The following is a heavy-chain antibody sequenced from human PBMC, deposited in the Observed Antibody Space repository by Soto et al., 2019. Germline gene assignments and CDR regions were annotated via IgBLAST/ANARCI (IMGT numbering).Heavy chain of an antibody. Sequence: ASVKVSCKASGYTFTSYYMHWVRQAPGQGLEWMGIINPSGGSTSYAQKFQGRVTMTRDTSTSTVYMELSSLRSEDTAVYYCARVCGYCSGGCFGPPDYCMDVCVQGPTVTV. CDR3: ARVCGYCSGGCFGPPDYCMDV. CDR2: INPSGGST. V-gene: IGHV1-46*03. D-gene: IGHD2-15*01. J-gene: IGHJ6*02. CDR1: GYTFTSYY.